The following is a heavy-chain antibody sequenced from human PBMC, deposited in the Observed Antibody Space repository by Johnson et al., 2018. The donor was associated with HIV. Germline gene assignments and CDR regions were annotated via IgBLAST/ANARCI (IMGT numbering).Heavy chain of an antibody. Sequence: VQLVESGGGLVKPGGSLRLSCAASGFTVSSNYMSWVRQAPGKGLEWVSLIYSGGRTYYADSVKGRFTISRDNSKNTLYLQMNTLRAEDTAVYYCARDRGQRAPLCAFDIWGQGTMVTVSS. V-gene: IGHV3-53*01. CDR3: ARDRGQRAPLCAFDI. J-gene: IGHJ3*02. CDR1: GFTVSSNY. D-gene: IGHD3-10*01. CDR2: IYSGGRT.